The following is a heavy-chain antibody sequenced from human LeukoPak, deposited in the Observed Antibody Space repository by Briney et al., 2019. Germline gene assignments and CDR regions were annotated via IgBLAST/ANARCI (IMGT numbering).Heavy chain of an antibody. CDR2: ISYDGSNK. D-gene: IGHD1-7*01. CDR1: GFTFSSYA. Sequence: LGGSLRLSCAASGFTFSSYAMHWVRQAPGKGLEWVAVISYDGSNKYYADSVKGRFTISRDNSKNTLYLQMNSLRAEDTAVYYCASKLVLSNWGQGTLVTVSS. V-gene: IGHV3-30*04. CDR3: ASKLVLSN. J-gene: IGHJ4*02.